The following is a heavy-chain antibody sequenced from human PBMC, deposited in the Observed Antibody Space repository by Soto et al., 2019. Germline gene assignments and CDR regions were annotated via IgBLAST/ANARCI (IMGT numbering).Heavy chain of an antibody. CDR3: VIPLVKDLRTY. V-gene: IGHV3-48*01. J-gene: IGHJ4*02. D-gene: IGHD1-26*01. Sequence: EVQLVESGGGLVHPGGSLRLSCAASGFIFSDYGMNWARQAPGRGLEWLSHITSTSNNIYYADSVKGRFTISRDNAKNSLYLQMNSLRAEDTAVYYCVIPLVKDLRTYWGQGTLVTVSS. CDR1: GFIFSDYG. CDR2: ITSTSNNI.